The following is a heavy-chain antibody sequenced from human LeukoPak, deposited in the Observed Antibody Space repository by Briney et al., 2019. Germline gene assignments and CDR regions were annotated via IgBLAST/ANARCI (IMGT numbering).Heavy chain of an antibody. V-gene: IGHV3-20*04. CDR1: GFTFDDYG. Sequence: AGGSLRLSCAASGFTFDDYGMSWVRQAPGKGLEWVSGINWNGGSTGYADSVKGRFTISRDNAKNSLYLQMNSLRAEDTAVYYCASTRYCSSTSCYTFDYWGQGTLVTVSS. CDR3: ASTRYCSSTSCYTFDY. J-gene: IGHJ4*02. CDR2: INWNGGST. D-gene: IGHD2-2*02.